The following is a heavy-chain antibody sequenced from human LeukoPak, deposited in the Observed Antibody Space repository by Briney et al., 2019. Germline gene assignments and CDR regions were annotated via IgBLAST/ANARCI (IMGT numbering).Heavy chain of an antibody. Sequence: SETLSLTCTVSGVSISSYYWSWIRQPPGKGLEWIGYIYYSGSTNYNPSLKSRVTISVDTSKNQFSLKLSSVTAADTAVYYCARVTHKRSGSYYLYNFDYWGQGTLVTVSS. V-gene: IGHV4-59*01. CDR2: IYYSGST. CDR1: GVSISSYY. J-gene: IGHJ4*02. D-gene: IGHD3-10*01. CDR3: ARVTHKRSGSYYLYNFDY.